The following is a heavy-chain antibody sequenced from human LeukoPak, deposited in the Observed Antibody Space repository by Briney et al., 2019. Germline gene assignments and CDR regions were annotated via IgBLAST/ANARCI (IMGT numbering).Heavy chain of an antibody. V-gene: IGHV4-38-2*02. CDR1: GYSISSGYY. CDR2: IYHSGST. CDR3: ARDLGGDFVLNYFDY. Sequence: SETLSLTCAVSGYSISSGYYWGWIRQPPGKGLEWIGSIYHSGSTYYNPSLKSRVTISVDTSKNQFSLKLSSVTAADTAVYYCARDLGGDFVLNYFDYWGQGTLVTVSS. D-gene: IGHD2-21*01. J-gene: IGHJ4*02.